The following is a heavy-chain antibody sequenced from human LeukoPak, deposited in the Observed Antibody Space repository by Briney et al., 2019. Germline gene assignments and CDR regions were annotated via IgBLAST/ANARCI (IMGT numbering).Heavy chain of an antibody. Sequence: PSETLSLTCTVSGGSVSGYYWSWIRQPPGKGLEYIGHIFYTGTTLYSPSLKTRVTMSVDTSENQFSLKLSSVTAADTAVYYCARHDVVPVIRRGFDFWGQGTLVTVSS. J-gene: IGHJ4*02. D-gene: IGHD2-21*02. CDR1: GGSVSGYY. CDR3: ARHDVVPVIRRGFDF. V-gene: IGHV4-59*08. CDR2: IFYTGTT.